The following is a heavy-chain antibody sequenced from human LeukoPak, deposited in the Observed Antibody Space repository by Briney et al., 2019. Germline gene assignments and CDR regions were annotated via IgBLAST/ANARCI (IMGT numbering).Heavy chain of an antibody. Sequence: PSETLSLTCTVSGGSISSYYWSWIRQPPGKGLEWIGYIYYSGSTNYNPSLKSRVTISVDTSKNQFSLKLSSVTAADTAVYYCARDGGPGIAAAGTPAFGYWGQGTLVTVSS. V-gene: IGHV4-59*01. D-gene: IGHD6-13*01. CDR3: ARDGGPGIAAAGTPAFGY. CDR2: IYYSGST. CDR1: GGSISSYY. J-gene: IGHJ4*02.